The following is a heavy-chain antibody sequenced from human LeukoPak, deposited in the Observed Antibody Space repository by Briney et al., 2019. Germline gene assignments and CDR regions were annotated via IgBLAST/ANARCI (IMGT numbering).Heavy chain of an antibody. CDR3: ARTYGSGTGPYNWFDP. Sequence: SETLSLTCTVSGGSISSYYWSWIRQPAGKGLEWIGRIYTSGSTNYNPSLKSRVTMSVDMSKNQFSLKLSSVTAADTAVYYCARTYGSGTGPYNWFDPWGQGTLVTVSS. J-gene: IGHJ5*02. CDR1: GGSISSYY. V-gene: IGHV4-4*07. CDR2: IYTSGST. D-gene: IGHD3-10*01.